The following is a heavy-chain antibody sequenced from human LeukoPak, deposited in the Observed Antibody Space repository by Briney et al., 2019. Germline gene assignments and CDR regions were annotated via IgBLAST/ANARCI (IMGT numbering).Heavy chain of an antibody. CDR3: ARDRTTVTTGYYGMDV. Sequence: ASVNVSCKASGYTFTGYYMHWVRQAPGQGLEWMGWINPNTGVTNYAQKFQGRVTLTRDTSIITACMELTRLRSDDTAMYYCARDRTTVTTGYYGMDVWGQGTTLTVSS. D-gene: IGHD4-17*01. J-gene: IGHJ6*02. CDR2: INPNTGVT. V-gene: IGHV1-2*02. CDR1: GYTFTGYY.